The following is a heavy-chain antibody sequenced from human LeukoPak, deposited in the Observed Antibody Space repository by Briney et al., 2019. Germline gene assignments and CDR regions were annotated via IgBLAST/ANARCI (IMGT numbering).Heavy chain of an antibody. D-gene: IGHD4-17*01. CDR3: AREAYGDYKFDYYYYYMDV. CDR2: IKQDGSEK. Sequence: GGSLRLSCAASGFTFSSYWVSWVRQAPGKGLEWVANIKQDGSEKYYVDSVKGRFTISRDNAKNSLYLQMNSLRAEDTAVYYCAREAYGDYKFDYYYYYMDVWGKGTTVTVSS. J-gene: IGHJ6*03. CDR1: GFTFSSYW. V-gene: IGHV3-7*01.